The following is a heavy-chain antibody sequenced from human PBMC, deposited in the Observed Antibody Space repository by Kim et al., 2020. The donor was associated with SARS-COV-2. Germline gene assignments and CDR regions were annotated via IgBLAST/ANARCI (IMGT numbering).Heavy chain of an antibody. D-gene: IGHD4-17*01. Sequence: GGSLRLSCAASGFTFSSYGMHWVRQAPGKGLEWVAVISYDGSNKYYADSVKGRFTISRDNSKNTLYLQMNSLRAEDTAVYYCAKDFYAVTSVYYYYGMDVWGQGTTVTVSS. CDR2: ISYDGSNK. J-gene: IGHJ6*02. CDR3: AKDFYAVTSVYYYYGMDV. V-gene: IGHV3-30*18. CDR1: GFTFSSYG.